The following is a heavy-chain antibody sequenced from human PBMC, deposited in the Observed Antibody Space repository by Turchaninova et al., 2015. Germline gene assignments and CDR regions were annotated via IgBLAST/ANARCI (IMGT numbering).Heavy chain of an antibody. Sequence: QVQLQESGPGLVKASETLSLTCTLSGCSVNSGSSFWSWIRQPTGKGLEWIGHIYFGGSTNYNPTLRSRATISIDASQYQFSLSLTSVTAADTAVYYCARDLRPRFDPWGQGTLVTVYS. CDR3: ARDLRPRFDP. V-gene: IGHV4-61*01. CDR2: IYFGGST. CDR1: GCSVNSGSSF. J-gene: IGHJ5*02.